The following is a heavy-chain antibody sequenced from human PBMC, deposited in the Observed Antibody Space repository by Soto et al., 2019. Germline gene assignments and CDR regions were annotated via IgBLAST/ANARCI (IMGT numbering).Heavy chain of an antibody. Sequence: SETLSLTCTVSGGSVSSSSSYWGWIRQAPGKGLEWIGIIYYNGNAYYDPSLRSRATISVDTSRDQFSLRLSSVTATDAAVYFCARQRAGPCSRSTCLVPTDVVGYFFDSWGPGTLVTVS. CDR3: ARQRAGPCSRSTCLVPTDVVGYFFDS. D-gene: IGHD2-2*01. CDR1: GGSVSSSSSY. V-gene: IGHV4-39*01. CDR2: IYYNGNA. J-gene: IGHJ4*02.